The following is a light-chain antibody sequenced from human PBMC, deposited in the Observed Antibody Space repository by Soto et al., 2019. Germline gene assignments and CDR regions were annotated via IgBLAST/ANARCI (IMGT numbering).Light chain of an antibody. V-gene: IGLV2-14*03. CDR2: DVT. Sequence: QSVLTQPASVSGSPGQSVTIPCTGTSSDIGGYNFVSWYQQLPDKAPRLMVYDVTYRPSGVSSRFSGSKSGNTASLTISGLQAEDEADYYCASYTTSDTYVFGTGTKVTV. CDR1: SSDIGGYNF. J-gene: IGLJ1*01. CDR3: ASYTTSDTYV.